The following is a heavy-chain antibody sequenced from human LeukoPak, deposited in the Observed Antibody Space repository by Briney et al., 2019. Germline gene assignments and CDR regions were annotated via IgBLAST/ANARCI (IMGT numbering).Heavy chain of an antibody. J-gene: IGHJ4*02. CDR1: GYSISSGYY. V-gene: IGHV4-38-2*01. CDR2: IYYSGST. Sequence: PSETLSLTCAVSGYSISSGYYWGWIRQPPGKGREGIGCIYYSGSTYYNPSLKSRVTISVDTSKNQFSLKLSSVTAADTAVYYCARHEWYYGSGSYYADYWGQGTLVTVSS. CDR3: ARHEWYYGSGSYYADY. D-gene: IGHD3-10*01.